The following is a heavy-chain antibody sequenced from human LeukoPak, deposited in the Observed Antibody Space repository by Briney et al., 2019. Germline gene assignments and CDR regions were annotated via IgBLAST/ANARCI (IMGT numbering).Heavy chain of an antibody. CDR3: ARDLRGLGDYYDY. Sequence: ASLKVSCKASGYPFTDYYIHWVRQAPGQGLEWMGWINPDSAVTHFAQKFQDRVTMTRDTSISTAYMELSSLRYDDTAVYFCARDLRGLGDYYDYWGQGTLITVTS. CDR2: INPDSAVT. CDR1: GYPFTDYY. D-gene: IGHD3-10*01. V-gene: IGHV1-2*02. J-gene: IGHJ4*02.